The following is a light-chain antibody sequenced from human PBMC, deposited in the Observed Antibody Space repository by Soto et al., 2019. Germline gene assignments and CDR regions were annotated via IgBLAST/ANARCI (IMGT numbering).Light chain of an antibody. CDR2: DAS. J-gene: IGKJ4*01. Sequence: EIVLTQSPATLSLSPGERATLSCRASQSVSSYLAWYQPKPGQAPRLLIYDASNRATGIPARFSGSGSGTDFTLTISSLDPEDFAVYYYQQRSNWLTVGGGTKVEIK. CDR1: QSVSSY. CDR3: QQRSNWLT. V-gene: IGKV3-11*01.